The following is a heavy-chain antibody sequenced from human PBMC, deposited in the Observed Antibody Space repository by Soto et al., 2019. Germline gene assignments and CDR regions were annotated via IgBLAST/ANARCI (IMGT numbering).Heavy chain of an antibody. CDR3: VRNHYSDRSGTDY. CDR2: IYYTGST. V-gene: IGHV4-39*02. Sequence: PSETLSSTCTVSGGSISSSSYYWGWIRQPPGKGLEWIGSIYYTGSTYDNPSPNRRVSISTDRSKHHFSLKLSSVTAADTAVYYCVRNHYSDRSGTDYWGQGTLGTVS. CDR1: GGSISSSSYY. D-gene: IGHD3-22*01. J-gene: IGHJ4*02.